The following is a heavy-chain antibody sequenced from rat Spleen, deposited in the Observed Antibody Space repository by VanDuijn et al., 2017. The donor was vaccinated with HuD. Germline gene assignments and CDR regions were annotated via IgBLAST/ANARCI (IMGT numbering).Heavy chain of an antibody. Sequence: EVQLVESDGDLVQPGRSLKLSCAASGFTFSDYYMAWVRQAPTKGLEWVATISYDGRTTYYRDSVKGRFTITRDNPKSTLYLQMDSLRSEDTGTYYCARAGYLRDWYFDFWGPGTMVTVSS. CDR3: ARAGYLRDWYFDF. D-gene: IGHD2-2*01. J-gene: IGHJ1*01. V-gene: IGHV5-29*01. CDR2: ISYDGRTT. CDR1: GFTFSDYY.